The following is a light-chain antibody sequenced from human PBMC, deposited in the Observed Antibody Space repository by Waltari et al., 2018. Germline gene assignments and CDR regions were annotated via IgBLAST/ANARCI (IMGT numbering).Light chain of an antibody. V-gene: IGKV3-11*01. CDR1: QSVSSY. J-gene: IGKJ4*01. CDR3: QQRSNWPLT. Sequence: EIVLTQSQATLSLSPGERATLSCRASQSVSSYLAWYKQKPGQAPRLLIYDASNRATGIPARFSGSWSGTDFTLTISSLEPEDFAVYYCQQRSNWPLTFGGGTKVEIK. CDR2: DAS.